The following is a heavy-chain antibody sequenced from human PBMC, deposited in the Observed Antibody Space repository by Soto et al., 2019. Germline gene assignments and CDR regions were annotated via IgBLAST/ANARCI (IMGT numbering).Heavy chain of an antibody. CDR3: ASRWGSTVTNYYGMDV. V-gene: IGHV4-30-4*01. Sequence: PSETLSLTCTVSGGSISSGDYYWSWIRQPPGKGLEWIGYIYYSGSTYYNPSLKSRVTISVDTSKNQFSLKLSSVTAADTAVYYCASRWGSTVTNYYGMDVWGQGTTVTVSS. J-gene: IGHJ6*02. CDR1: GGSISSGDYY. CDR2: IYYSGST. D-gene: IGHD4-17*01.